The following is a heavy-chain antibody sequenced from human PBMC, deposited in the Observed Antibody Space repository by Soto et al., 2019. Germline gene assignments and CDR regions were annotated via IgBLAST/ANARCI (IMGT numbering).Heavy chain of an antibody. V-gene: IGHV3-23*01. J-gene: IGHJ4*02. D-gene: IGHD3-22*01. Sequence: GGSLSLSCAASGFTFSSFAVSWVRQAPGKGLEWVSSISGAGGSTYYADSVKGRLTISRDNSKNTLYLQMKSLRAEDTAVYHCAKAQFSYDSSGYSGFDYWGQGTLVTVSS. CDR2: ISGAGGST. CDR3: AKAQFSYDSSGYSGFDY. CDR1: GFTFSSFA.